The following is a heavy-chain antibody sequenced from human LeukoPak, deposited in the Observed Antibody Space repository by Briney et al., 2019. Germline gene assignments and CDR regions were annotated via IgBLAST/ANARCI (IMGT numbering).Heavy chain of an antibody. D-gene: IGHD1-1*01. CDR2: INAGSGDT. CDR3: ARDLSSTPNWELDH. Sequence: ASVKVSCKASGYTFSGYFVHWVRQAPGQGLEWMGRINAGSGDTEFAQKFQGGVTTTRDTFVSTAYMEVSGLTSDDTAMYYCARDLSSTPNWELDHWGQGTLVTVSS. V-gene: IGHV1-2*06. CDR1: GYTFSGYF. J-gene: IGHJ4*02.